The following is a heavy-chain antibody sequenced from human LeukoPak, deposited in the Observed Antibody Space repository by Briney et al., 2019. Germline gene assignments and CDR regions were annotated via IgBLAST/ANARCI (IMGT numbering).Heavy chain of an antibody. J-gene: IGHJ4*02. Sequence: PSETLSLTCTVSGGSISSGSYYWSWIRQPAGKGLEWIGRIYTSGSTNYNPSLKSRVTISVDTSKNQFSLKLSSVTAADTAVYYCARDWPFGYYGSGSYFDYWGQGTLVTVSS. V-gene: IGHV4-61*02. D-gene: IGHD3-10*01. CDR1: GGSISSGSYY. CDR3: ARDWPFGYYGSGSYFDY. CDR2: IYTSGST.